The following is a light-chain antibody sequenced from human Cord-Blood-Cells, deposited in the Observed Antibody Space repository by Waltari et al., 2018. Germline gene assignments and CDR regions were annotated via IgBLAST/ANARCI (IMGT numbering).Light chain of an antibody. CDR3: QRYNSYSWT. Sequence: DIQMTQSPSTLSASVGDRVTITCRASQSISSWLAWYQQKPGKAPKLLIYKASSLESGVPSRFSGGGAGREFTLTISSLQPDDFATYYCQRYNSYSWTFGQGTKVEIK. V-gene: IGKV1-5*03. CDR2: KAS. J-gene: IGKJ1*01. CDR1: QSISSW.